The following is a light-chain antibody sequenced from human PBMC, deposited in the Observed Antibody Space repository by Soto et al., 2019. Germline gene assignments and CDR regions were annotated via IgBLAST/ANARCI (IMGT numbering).Light chain of an antibody. Sequence: EVVVTQSPVTLALSPGERATLSCRTSQSVDIYVAWYQQKPGQAPRLLIYDASNRAPGIPARFSGSGSGTDFPLTISRLEPEDFAVYYCQQRKYWPPLTFGGGTKVEIK. CDR1: QSVDIY. CDR2: DAS. CDR3: QQRKYWPPLT. V-gene: IGKV3-11*01. J-gene: IGKJ4*01.